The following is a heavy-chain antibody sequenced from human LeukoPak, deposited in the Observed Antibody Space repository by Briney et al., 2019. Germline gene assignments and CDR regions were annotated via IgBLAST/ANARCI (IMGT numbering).Heavy chain of an antibody. V-gene: IGHV3-21*01. CDR3: ARSSGTYDWFDR. Sequence: GGSLRLSCAASGFTFNNYNINWVRQPPGKGLEWVSSISGSTSYVYYADSVKGRFTISRDDAKNSLYLQMNNLRVEDTAMYYCARSSGTYDWFDRWGQGTLVTVSS. D-gene: IGHD1-26*01. CDR1: GFTFNNYN. CDR2: ISGSTSYV. J-gene: IGHJ5*02.